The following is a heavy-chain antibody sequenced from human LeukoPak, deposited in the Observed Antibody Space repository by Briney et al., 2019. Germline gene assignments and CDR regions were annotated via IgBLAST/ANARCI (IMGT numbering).Heavy chain of an antibody. J-gene: IGHJ4*02. Sequence: GGSLRLSCAASGFTFSNYGMSWVRLAPGKGLEWVSSISSSSSYIYYADSLKGRFTNSRDNAKNSLYLQMNSLRADDTAIYYCARDLYWNYHSLDYWGQGTLVTVSS. CDR3: ARDLYWNYHSLDY. D-gene: IGHD1-7*01. CDR1: GFTFSNYG. V-gene: IGHV3-21*06. CDR2: ISSSSSYI.